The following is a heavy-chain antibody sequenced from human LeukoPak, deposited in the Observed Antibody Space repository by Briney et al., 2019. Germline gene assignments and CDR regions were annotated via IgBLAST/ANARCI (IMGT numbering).Heavy chain of an antibody. Sequence: PGGSLRLSCAASGFTFSSYGMHWVRQAPGKGLEWVAFIRYDGSNKYYADSVKGRFTISRDNAKNSLYLQMNSLRAEDTAVYYCARDRVPAVRYYGMDVWGQGTTVTVSS. V-gene: IGHV3-30*02. J-gene: IGHJ6*02. CDR2: IRYDGSNK. CDR3: ARDRVPAVRYYGMDV. CDR1: GFTFSSYG. D-gene: IGHD2-2*01.